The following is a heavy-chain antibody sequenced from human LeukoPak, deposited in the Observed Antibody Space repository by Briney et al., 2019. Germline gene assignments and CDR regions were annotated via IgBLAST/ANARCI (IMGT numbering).Heavy chain of an antibody. Sequence: PGGSLRLSCSGSGLNFRDYGFSWVRQAPGKGLEWVSGINWDGENTAYADSVKGRFTISRDNADHAVYLQMDSLRVEDTALYYCARDLSASWYSLAYWGRGTLVTVSS. V-gene: IGHV3-20*04. J-gene: IGHJ4*02. CDR2: INWDGENT. CDR1: GLNFRDYG. CDR3: ARDLSASWYSLAY. D-gene: IGHD2-15*01.